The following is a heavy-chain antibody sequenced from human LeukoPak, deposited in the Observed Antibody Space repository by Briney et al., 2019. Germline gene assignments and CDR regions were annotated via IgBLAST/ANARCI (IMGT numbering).Heavy chain of an antibody. CDR2: IYPGDSDT. J-gene: IGHJ6*02. Sequence: GESLKISCKGSGYSFTSYWIGWVRQMPGKGLEWMGIIYPGDSDTRYSPSFQGQVTISADKSISTAYLQWSSLKASDTAMYYCARRGSSWAYNYYGMGVCGQGTTVTVSS. CDR1: GYSFTSYW. V-gene: IGHV5-51*01. CDR3: ARRGSSWAYNYYGMGV. D-gene: IGHD6-13*01.